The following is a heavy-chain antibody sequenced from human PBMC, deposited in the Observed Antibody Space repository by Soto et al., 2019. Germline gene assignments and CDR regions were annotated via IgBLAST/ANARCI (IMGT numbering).Heavy chain of an antibody. CDR3: ARDPLNYYGSSDKNWFDP. CDR1: GGTFSSYA. V-gene: IGHV1-69*13. CDR2: IIPIFGTA. D-gene: IGHD3-10*01. J-gene: IGHJ5*02. Sequence: ASVKVSCKASGGTFSSYAISWVRQAPGQGLEWMGGIIPIFGTANYAQKFQGRVTITADESTSTAYMELSSLRSEDTAVYCCARDPLNYYGSSDKNWFDPWGQGTLVTVSS.